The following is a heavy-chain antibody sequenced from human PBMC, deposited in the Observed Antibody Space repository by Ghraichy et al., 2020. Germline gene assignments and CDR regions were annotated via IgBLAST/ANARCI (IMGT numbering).Heavy chain of an antibody. J-gene: IGHJ4*02. Sequence: SETLSLTCTISGGSINTYYWNWIRQPPGKGLEWIGYMYHSGSTNYNPSLKSRVTISVDTSKNQFSLRLSSVTAADTAVYYCAGDKRHDSSGYLDWGQGTLVTVSS. CDR3: AGDKRHDSSGYLD. CDR2: MYHSGST. D-gene: IGHD3-22*01. CDR1: GGSINTYY. V-gene: IGHV4-59*01.